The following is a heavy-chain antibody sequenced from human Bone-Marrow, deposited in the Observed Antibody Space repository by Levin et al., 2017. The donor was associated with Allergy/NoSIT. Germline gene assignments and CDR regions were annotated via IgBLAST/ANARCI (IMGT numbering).Heavy chain of an antibody. J-gene: IGHJ4*02. Sequence: GGSLRLSCAASGFTFGDYYMNWVRQPPGKGLEWISYISGSGATQEYADSVKGRFTISRDNAKNLMFLEMNFLRADDTAVYYCARDLAAIVALGSFDFWGQGSLVTVSS. V-gene: IGHV3-11*01. CDR2: ISGSGATQ. D-gene: IGHD5-12*01. CDR1: GFTFGDYY. CDR3: ARDLAAIVALGSFDF.